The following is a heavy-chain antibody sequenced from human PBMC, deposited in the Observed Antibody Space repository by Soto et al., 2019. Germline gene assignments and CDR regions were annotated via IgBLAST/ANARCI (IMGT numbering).Heavy chain of an antibody. D-gene: IGHD1-7*01. Sequence: GGSLRLSCAASGFTFSSYSMNWVRQAPGKGLEWVSSISSSSSYIYYADSVKGRFTISRDNAKNSLYLQMNSLRAEDTAVYYCARPKLELRRPGTNWFDPWGQGTLVTVSS. V-gene: IGHV3-21*01. CDR3: ARPKLELRRPGTNWFDP. J-gene: IGHJ5*02. CDR2: ISSSSSYI. CDR1: GFTFSSYS.